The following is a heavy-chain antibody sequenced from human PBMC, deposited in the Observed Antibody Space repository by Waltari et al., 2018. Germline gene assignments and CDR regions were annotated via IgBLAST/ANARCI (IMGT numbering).Heavy chain of an antibody. Sequence: QVQLQESGPGLVKPSETLSLTCNVSVGSISSFHWSWIRQSAGKGLEWIGRIYSSGSTNYNPSHKSRVTMSGDTSKNQCSLRLTSMTAADTAVYYCARGSNYGSGSYIGSFDFWGQGTPVSVSS. J-gene: IGHJ4*02. CDR1: VGSISSFH. V-gene: IGHV4-4*07. CDR3: ARGSNYGSGSYIGSFDF. D-gene: IGHD3-10*01. CDR2: IYSSGST.